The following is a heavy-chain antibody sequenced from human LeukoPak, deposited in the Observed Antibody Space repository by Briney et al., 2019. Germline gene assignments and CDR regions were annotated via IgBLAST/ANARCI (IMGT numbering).Heavy chain of an antibody. CDR2: IYYSGST. J-gene: IGHJ5*02. CDR3: ARPGGPKGFIVVATAQLDP. CDR1: GGSISSSSYY. V-gene: IGHV4-39*01. D-gene: IGHD2-21*02. Sequence: SETLSLACTVSGGSISSSSYYWGRIRQRPGKGLEWTGSIYYSGSTYYNPSLKSRVTISVDTSKNQFSLKLSSVTAADTAVYYCARPGGPKGFIVVATAQLDPWGQGTLVTVSS.